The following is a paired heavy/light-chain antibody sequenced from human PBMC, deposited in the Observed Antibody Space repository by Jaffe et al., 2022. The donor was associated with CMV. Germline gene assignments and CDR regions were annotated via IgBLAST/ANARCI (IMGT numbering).Heavy chain of an antibody. D-gene: IGHD1-26*01. V-gene: IGHV3-33*08. CDR1: GFTFKDYG. J-gene: IGHJ4*02. Sequence: QVQLVESGGGVVQPGTSLRLSCAASGFTFKDYGMHWIRQAPGKGLEWVAFIWFDGSNKDYADSVKGRFTISRDNSNNTLYLQMNNLRAEDTAVYYCVRGYRTGSDPFEFWGQGTLVTVSS. CDR3: VRGYRTGSDPFEF. CDR2: IWFDGSNK.
Light chain of an antibody. CDR3: MQGTHWPPWT. V-gene: IGKV2-30*02. CDR1: QSLVHSDGNTY. J-gene: IGKJ1*01. CDR2: KVS. Sequence: DVVMTQSPLSLPVTLGQPASISCRSSQSLVHSDGNTYLNWFQQRPGQSPRRLIYKVSNRDSGVPDRFSGSGSGTDFTLKISRVEAEDVGIYYCMQGTHWPPWTFGQGTKVEIK.